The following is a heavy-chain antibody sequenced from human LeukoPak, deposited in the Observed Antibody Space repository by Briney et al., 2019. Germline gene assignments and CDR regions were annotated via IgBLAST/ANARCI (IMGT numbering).Heavy chain of an antibody. CDR1: GGSISSYY. J-gene: IGHJ4*02. CDR2: IYTSGST. V-gene: IGHV4-4*07. CDR3: ARDRGYQLLYHFDY. D-gene: IGHD2-2*02. Sequence: SETLSLTCTVSGGSISSYYWSWIRQPAGKGLEWIWRIYTSGSTNYNPSLKSRVTMSVDTSKNQFSLKLSSVTAADTAVYYCARDRGYQLLYHFDYWGQGTLVTVSS.